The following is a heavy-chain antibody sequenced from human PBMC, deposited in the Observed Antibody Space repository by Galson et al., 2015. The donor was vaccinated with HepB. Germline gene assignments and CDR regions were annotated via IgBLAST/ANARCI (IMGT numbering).Heavy chain of an antibody. D-gene: IGHD1-1*01. V-gene: IGHV3-33*01. CDR1: GFTFSAYG. J-gene: IGHJ4*02. CDR2: IWYDGSNK. CDR3: SRGYLDNWGDY. Sequence: SLRLSCAASGFTFSAYGMHWVRQAPGKGLEWVAVIWYDGSNKFYADSVQGRFIISRDSSKNTVYLQMNSLRADDTAVYYCSRGYLDNWGDYWGQGSLVTVSS.